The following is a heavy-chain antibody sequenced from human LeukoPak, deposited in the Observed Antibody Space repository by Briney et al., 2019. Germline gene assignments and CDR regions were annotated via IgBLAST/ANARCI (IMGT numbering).Heavy chain of an antibody. J-gene: IGHJ5*02. CDR3: ARRNYYDVWFDP. D-gene: IGHD3-16*01. CDR2: IYPGGSET. V-gene: IGHV5-51*01. CDR1: SYNFRNHW. Sequence: GESLKISCKASSYNFRNHWIGWVRQMPGKGLEWMGIIYPGGSETQYMPSFEGQVTISVDESTSTVYLQWSTLKASDTAMYYCARRNYYDVWFDPWGQGTLVTVSS.